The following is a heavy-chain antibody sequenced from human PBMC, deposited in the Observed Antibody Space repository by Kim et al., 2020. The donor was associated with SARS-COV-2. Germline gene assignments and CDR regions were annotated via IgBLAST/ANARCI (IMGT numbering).Heavy chain of an antibody. CDR3: ARHSRIVVVPAAILA. V-gene: IGHV4-39*01. J-gene: IGHJ4*02. D-gene: IGHD2-2*01. Sequence: SETLSLTCTVFGGSISSSSYYWGWIRQPPGKGLEWIGSIYYSGSTYYNPSLKSRVTIPVDTSKNQFSLKLSSVTAADTAVYYCARHSRIVVVPAAILAWGQGTLVTVSS. CDR2: IYYSGST. CDR1: GGSISSSSYY.